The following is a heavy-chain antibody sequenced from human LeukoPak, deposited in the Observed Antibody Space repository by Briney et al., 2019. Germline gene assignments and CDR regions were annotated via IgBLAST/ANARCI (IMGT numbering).Heavy chain of an antibody. CDR1: GFSLSTSGVG. V-gene: IGHV2-5*01. D-gene: IGHD1-26*01. J-gene: IGHJ4*02. CDR2: IYWNNDK. CDR3: AHRVLGAQEAPQIDY. Sequence: SGPTLVNPTQTLTLTCTFSGFSLSTSGVGVGWIRQPPGKALERLAIIYWNNDKRYTSSMNSRLAIAKDTSKHQVVLTMTNMDPVDTATYYCAHRVLGAQEAPQIDYWGQGALVTVSS.